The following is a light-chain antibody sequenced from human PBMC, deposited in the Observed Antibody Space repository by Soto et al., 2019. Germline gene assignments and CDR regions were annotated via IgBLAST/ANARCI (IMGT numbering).Light chain of an antibody. CDR3: QQYSNLPIT. J-gene: IGKJ5*01. CDR2: GAS. Sequence: EIVLTQSPGTLSLSPGERGTLSCRASQSVSSSYLAWFQQKPGQAPRLLIYGASSRATGIPDRFSGSGSGTDFKLTISRLEPEDFAVYYCQQYSNLPITFGHGTRLEIK. V-gene: IGKV3-20*01. CDR1: QSVSSSY.